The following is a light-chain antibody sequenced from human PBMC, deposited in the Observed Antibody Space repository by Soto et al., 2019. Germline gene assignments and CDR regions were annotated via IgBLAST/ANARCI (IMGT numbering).Light chain of an antibody. CDR3: QQYGGSSRT. J-gene: IGKJ1*01. V-gene: IGKV3-20*01. CDR2: GAS. Sequence: EIVLTQSPGTLSLSPGERATLSCRASQSVDSYYLAWYQHKPGQAPRLLIFGASGRATGIPDRFSGSGSGTDFTLTISRLEPEDFAVYYCQQYGGSSRTFGQGTKVEIK. CDR1: QSVDSYY.